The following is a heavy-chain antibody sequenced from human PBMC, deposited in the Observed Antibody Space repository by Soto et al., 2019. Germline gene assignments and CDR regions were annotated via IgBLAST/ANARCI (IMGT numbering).Heavy chain of an antibody. CDR2: ISYDGSNK. Sequence: QVQLVESGGGVVQPGRSLRLSCAASGFTFSSYAMHWVRQAPGKGLEWVAVISYDGSNKYYADSVKGRFTISRDNSKNTLYLQMNSLRAEDTAVYYCAREHDSSGWTFDYWGQGTLVTVSS. V-gene: IGHV3-30-3*01. D-gene: IGHD6-19*01. CDR3: AREHDSSGWTFDY. CDR1: GFTFSSYA. J-gene: IGHJ4*02.